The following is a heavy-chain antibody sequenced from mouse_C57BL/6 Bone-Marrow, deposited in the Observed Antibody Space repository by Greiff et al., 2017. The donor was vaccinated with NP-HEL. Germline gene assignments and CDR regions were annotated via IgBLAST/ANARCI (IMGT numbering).Heavy chain of an antibody. CDR3: AISPFITTGGFAY. V-gene: IGHV1-4*01. CDR2: INPSSGYT. CDR1: GYTFTSYT. J-gene: IGHJ3*01. D-gene: IGHD1-1*01. Sequence: VQLQQSGAELARPGASVKMSCKASGYTFTSYTMHWVKQRPGQGLEWIGYINPSSGYTKYNQKFKDKATLTADKSSSTAYMQLSSLTSEDSAVYYCAISPFITTGGFAYWGQGTLVTVSA.